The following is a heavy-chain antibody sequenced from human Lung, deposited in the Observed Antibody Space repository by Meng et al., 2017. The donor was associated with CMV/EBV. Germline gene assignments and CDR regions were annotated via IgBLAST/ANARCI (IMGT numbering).Heavy chain of an antibody. Sequence: GGSLRLSXAASGFTFSSYAMSWVRQAPGKGLEWVSAISGSGGSTYYADSVKGRFTISRDNSKNTLYLQMNSLRAEDTAVYYCAKGIKKGSGSYYPYGMDVWGQGTTVTVSS. J-gene: IGHJ6*02. CDR1: GFTFSSYA. CDR3: AKGIKKGSGSYYPYGMDV. V-gene: IGHV3-23*01. D-gene: IGHD3-10*01. CDR2: ISGSGGST.